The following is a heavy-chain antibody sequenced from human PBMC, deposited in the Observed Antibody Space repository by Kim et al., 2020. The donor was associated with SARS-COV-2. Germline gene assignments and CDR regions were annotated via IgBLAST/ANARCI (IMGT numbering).Heavy chain of an antibody. CDR1: GFTFSSYA. CDR2: ISYDGSNK. D-gene: IGHD6-19*01. CDR3: ARNRGRAVERYGYYYGMDV. J-gene: IGHJ6*02. V-gene: IGHV3-30*04. Sequence: GGSLRLSCAASGFTFSSYAMHWVRQAPGKGLEWVAVISYDGSNKYYADSVKGRFTISRDNSKNTLYLQMNSLRAEDTAVYYCARNRGRAVERYGYYYGMDVWGQGTTVTVSS.